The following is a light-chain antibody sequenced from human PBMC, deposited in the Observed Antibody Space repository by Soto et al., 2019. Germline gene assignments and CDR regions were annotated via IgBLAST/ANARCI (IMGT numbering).Light chain of an antibody. CDR3: QQYYSNPFT. Sequence: DIVLTQSPDSLAVSPGERATINCKSSQSVLSSSNNKNSLAWYQQKPGQPPKLLIYWASTRDSGVPDRFSGSGSGPDFTLTISSLQAEDVAVYYCQQYYSNPFTFGPGTKVDIK. V-gene: IGKV4-1*01. CDR1: QSVLSSSNNKNS. J-gene: IGKJ3*01. CDR2: WAS.